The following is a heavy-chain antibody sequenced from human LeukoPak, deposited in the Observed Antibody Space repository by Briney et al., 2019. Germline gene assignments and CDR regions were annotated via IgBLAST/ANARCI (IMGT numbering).Heavy chain of an antibody. CDR3: ARDPGEWELLFDY. Sequence: GGSLRLSCAASGFTFSSYSMNWVRQAPGKGLEWVSYISSSSSTIYYADSVKGRFTISRDNAKNSLYLQMNSLRAEDTAVYYCARDPGEWELLFDYWGQGTLVTVSS. J-gene: IGHJ4*02. CDR2: ISSSSSTI. D-gene: IGHD1-26*01. V-gene: IGHV3-48*01. CDR1: GFTFSSYS.